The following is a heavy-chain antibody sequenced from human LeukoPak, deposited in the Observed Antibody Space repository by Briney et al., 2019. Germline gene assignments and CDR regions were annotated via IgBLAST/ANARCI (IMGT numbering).Heavy chain of an antibody. CDR2: INHSGST. J-gene: IGHJ3*02. CDR1: GGSFSGYY. Sequence: SETQSLTCAVYGGSFSGYYWSWIRQPPGKGLEWIGEINHSGSTNYNPSLKSRVTISVGTSKNQFSLKLSSVTAADTAVYYCASWTSDAFDIWGQGTMVTVSS. CDR3: ASWTSDAFDI. D-gene: IGHD1-1*01. V-gene: IGHV4-34*01.